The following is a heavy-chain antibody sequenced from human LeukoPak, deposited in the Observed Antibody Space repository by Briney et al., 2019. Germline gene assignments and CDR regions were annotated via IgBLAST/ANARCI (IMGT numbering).Heavy chain of an antibody. CDR3: ARGRLSGSSHFDS. Sequence: SETLSLTCTVSGGSINSHYGNWVRQPQGKGLEWIGYIYYTGSATYNPSLSSRVTMSVDTFNNQFSLKLTSVTAADTAVYYCARGRLSGSSHFDSWGQGTLVTVSS. CDR1: GGSINSHY. D-gene: IGHD6-13*01. V-gene: IGHV4-59*11. CDR2: IYYTGSA. J-gene: IGHJ4*02.